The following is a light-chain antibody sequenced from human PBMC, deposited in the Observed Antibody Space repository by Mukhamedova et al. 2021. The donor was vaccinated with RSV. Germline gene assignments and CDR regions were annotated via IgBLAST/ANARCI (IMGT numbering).Light chain of an antibody. J-gene: IGKJ2*03. CDR3: QKCDSAPYS. Sequence: WYQRRVHGKVPTLLIYAASTLQSGVPSRFSGSGSGTDFSLIISSLQPEDVATYYCQKCDSAPYSFGQGTKLEI. CDR2: AAS. V-gene: IGKV1-27*01.